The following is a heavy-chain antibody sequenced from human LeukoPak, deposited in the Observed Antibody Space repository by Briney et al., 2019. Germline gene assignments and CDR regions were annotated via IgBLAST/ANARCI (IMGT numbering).Heavy chain of an antibody. J-gene: IGHJ4*02. V-gene: IGHV4-59*08. CDR1: GGSLSGSY. D-gene: IGHD3-22*01. CDR2: IHYSGTT. Sequence: SETLSLTCTVSGGSLSGSYWSWIRQPPGQGLQWIGYIHYSGTTIFHPSFKSRLTISLDTPNNLVSLRLISVTAADTAVYYCARHKHDSSGYAFDYWGQGTLVTVSS. CDR3: ARHKHDSSGYAFDY.